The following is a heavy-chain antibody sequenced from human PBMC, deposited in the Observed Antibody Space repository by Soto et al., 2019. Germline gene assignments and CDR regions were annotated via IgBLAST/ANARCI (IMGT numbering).Heavy chain of an antibody. CDR2: IIPIFGTP. J-gene: IGHJ4*02. Sequence: QVQLVQSGAEVKKPGSSVKVSCKASGDTFNKYAFNWVRQAPGQGLEWMGGIIPIFGTPNYAQRVQGRVTITADESTSTAYMELSSLRSEDTAVHYCARGIDYGGVNRIDYWGQGTLVTVSS. CDR3: ARGIDYGGVNRIDY. CDR1: GDTFNKYA. D-gene: IGHD4-17*01. V-gene: IGHV1-69*01.